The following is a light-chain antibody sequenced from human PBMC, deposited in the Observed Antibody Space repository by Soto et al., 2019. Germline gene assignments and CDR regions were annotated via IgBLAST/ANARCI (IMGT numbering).Light chain of an antibody. Sequence: ERVMTQSPATLSVSPGERATLSCRASQSVGSNLAWYQQKPGQAPRLLIFGASSRATGVPARFSGSGSGPEFTLTIHSLQSEDFAVYFCQQYDNLPITFGPGTRVDIK. CDR2: GAS. V-gene: IGKV3-15*01. CDR1: QSVGSN. CDR3: QQYDNLPIT. J-gene: IGKJ3*01.